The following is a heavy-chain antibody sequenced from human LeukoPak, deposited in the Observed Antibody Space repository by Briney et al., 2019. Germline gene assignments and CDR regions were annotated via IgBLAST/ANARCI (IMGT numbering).Heavy chain of an antibody. CDR3: ARGDYYYYYYMDV. CDR1: GGSISSYY. V-gene: IGHV4-59*01. CDR2: IYSSGST. J-gene: IGHJ6*03. Sequence: SETLSLTCTVSGGSISSYYWSWIRQPPGKGLEWIGYIYSSGSTNYNPSLKSRVTISVDTSKNQFSLKLSSVTAADTAVYYCARGDYYYYYYMDVWGNGTTVTISS.